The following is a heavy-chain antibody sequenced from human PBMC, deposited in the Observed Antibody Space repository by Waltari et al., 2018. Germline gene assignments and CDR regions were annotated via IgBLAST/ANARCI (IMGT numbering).Heavy chain of an antibody. D-gene: IGHD2-15*01. CDR3: SRSGSDDWFDP. V-gene: IGHV1-69-2*01. CDR1: GYPFTDYY. Sequence: EVQLLQSGAEVKKPGATVNISCKSSGYPFTDYYIHWVKQTPGKGLEWMGRVGPKDGETIYAEKFQDRVTISADTSTDTVYMIMNGLRFDDTALYFCSRSGSDDWFDPWGRGTPVTVVS. CDR2: VGPKDGET. J-gene: IGHJ5*02.